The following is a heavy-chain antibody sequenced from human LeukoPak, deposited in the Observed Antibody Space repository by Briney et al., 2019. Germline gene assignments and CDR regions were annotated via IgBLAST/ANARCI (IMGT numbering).Heavy chain of an antibody. CDR2: INHSGST. Sequence: PSETLSLTCAVYGGSFSGCYWSWIRQPPGKGLEWIGEINHSGSTNYNPSLKSRVTISVDTSKNQFSLRLSSVTAADTAVYYCARVGTTVTTSTPPYYFDYWGQGTLVTVSS. CDR3: ARVGTTVTTSTPPYYFDY. CDR1: GGSFSGCY. J-gene: IGHJ4*02. V-gene: IGHV4-34*01. D-gene: IGHD4-17*01.